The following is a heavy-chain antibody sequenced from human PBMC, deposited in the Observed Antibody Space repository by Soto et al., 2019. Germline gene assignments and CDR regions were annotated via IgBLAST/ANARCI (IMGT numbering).Heavy chain of an antibody. Sequence: ASVKVSFKASGYTFTSYGINWARPAPGRGREWMGWINPGNGNTKYSQQFQGRVIIDRDTSASTAYMELSSLRSEDTAVYYCARGGYFDSGNYLDYWGGGALVTVSS. J-gene: IGHJ4*02. CDR2: INPGNGNT. D-gene: IGHD3-22*01. CDR1: GYTFTSYG. V-gene: IGHV1-3*01. CDR3: ARGGYFDSGNYLDY.